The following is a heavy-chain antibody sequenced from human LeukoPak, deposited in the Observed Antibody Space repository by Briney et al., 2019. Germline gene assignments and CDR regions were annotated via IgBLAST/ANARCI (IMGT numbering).Heavy chain of an antibody. Sequence: SETLSLTCTVSGGSISDYYWSWIRQPAGKGLEWIRRMYSTGSTKYNPSLKSRVTMSVDTSKNQFSLKLTSVTAADTAVYYCTRGRGDSTSPRIDVWGQGTTVTVS. CDR2: MYSTGST. V-gene: IGHV4-4*07. J-gene: IGHJ6*02. D-gene: IGHD2-2*01. CDR3: TRGRGDSTSPRIDV. CDR1: GGSISDYY.